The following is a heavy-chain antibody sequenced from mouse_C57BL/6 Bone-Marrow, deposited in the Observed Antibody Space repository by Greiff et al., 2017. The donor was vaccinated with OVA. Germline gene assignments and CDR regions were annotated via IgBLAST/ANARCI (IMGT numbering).Heavy chain of an antibody. CDR1: GYTFTSYW. V-gene: IGHV1-61*01. D-gene: IGHD2-1*01. Sequence: QVQLKQPGAELVRPGSSVKLSCKASGYTFTSYWMDWVKQRPGQGLEWIGNIYPSDSETHYNQKFKDKATLTVDKSSSTAYMQLSSLTSEDSAVYYCARADGNYGYYFDYWGQGTTLTVSS. CDR2: IYPSDSET. CDR3: ARADGNYGYYFDY. J-gene: IGHJ2*01.